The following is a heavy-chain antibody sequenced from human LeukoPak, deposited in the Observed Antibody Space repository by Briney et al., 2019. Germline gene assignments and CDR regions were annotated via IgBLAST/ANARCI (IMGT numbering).Heavy chain of an antibody. D-gene: IGHD4-23*01. CDR1: GGSFSGYY. Sequence: PSETLSLTCAVYGGSFSGYYWSWIRQPPGKGLEWIGEINHSGSTNYNPSLKSRVTISVDTSKNQFSLKLSSVTAADTAVYYCARVMEDYGGNSPLDYWGQGTLVTVSS. CDR3: ARVMEDYGGNSPLDY. CDR2: INHSGST. V-gene: IGHV4-34*01. J-gene: IGHJ4*02.